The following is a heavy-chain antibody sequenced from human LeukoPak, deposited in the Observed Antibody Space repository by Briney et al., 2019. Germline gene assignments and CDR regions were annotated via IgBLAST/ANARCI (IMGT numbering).Heavy chain of an antibody. V-gene: IGHV1-18*01. D-gene: IGHD3-22*01. CDR3: ARDRGSYDSSGYYYD. J-gene: IGHJ4*02. CDR1: GYTFTSYG. Sequence: ASVKVSCKASGYTFTSYGISWVRQAPGQGLEWMGWISAYNGHTYYAQKLQGRVTMTTDTSTSTAYMVLRSLRSDDTAVYYCARDRGSYDSSGYYYDWGQGTLVTVSS. CDR2: ISAYNGHT.